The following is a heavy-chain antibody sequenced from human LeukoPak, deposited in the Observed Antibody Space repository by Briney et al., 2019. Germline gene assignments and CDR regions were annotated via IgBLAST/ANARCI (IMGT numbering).Heavy chain of an antibody. CDR1: GFTFSSYW. CDR2: INSDGSST. Sequence: GGSLRLSCAASGFTFSSYWMHWVRQAPGKGLVWVSRINSDGSSTSYADSVKGRFTISRDNAKNTLYLQMNSLRAEDTAVYCCASLVIAIPNDYWGQGTLVTVSS. CDR3: ASLVIAIPNDY. D-gene: IGHD2-21*01. J-gene: IGHJ4*02. V-gene: IGHV3-74*01.